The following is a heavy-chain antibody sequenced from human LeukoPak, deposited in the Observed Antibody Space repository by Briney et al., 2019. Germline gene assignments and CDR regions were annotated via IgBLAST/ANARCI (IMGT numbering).Heavy chain of an antibody. J-gene: IGHJ4*02. CDR1: GGTFSSYA. Sequence: GASVKVSCKASGGTFSSYAISWVRQAPGQGLEWMGGIIPTFGTANYAQKFQGRVTITADKSTSTAYMELSSLRSEDTAVYYCARGGQAAVAGRLYYFDYWGQGTLVTVSS. CDR2: IIPTFGTA. D-gene: IGHD6-19*01. V-gene: IGHV1-69*06. CDR3: ARGGQAAVAGRLYYFDY.